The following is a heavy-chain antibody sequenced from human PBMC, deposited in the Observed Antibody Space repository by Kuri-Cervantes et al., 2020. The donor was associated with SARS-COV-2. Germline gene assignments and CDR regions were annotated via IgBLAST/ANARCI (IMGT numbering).Heavy chain of an antibody. CDR1: GGTFSSYA. J-gene: IGHJ6*02. CDR2: IIPIFGTA. CDR3: ARDLQRGTFDI. V-gene: IGHV1-69*06. Sequence: SVKVSCKASGGTFSSYAISWVRQAPGQGLEWMGGIIPIFGTANYAQKLQGRVTITADKSTSTAYMELSSLRSEDTAVYYCARDLQRGTFDIWGQGTAVTVSS. D-gene: IGHD1-14*01.